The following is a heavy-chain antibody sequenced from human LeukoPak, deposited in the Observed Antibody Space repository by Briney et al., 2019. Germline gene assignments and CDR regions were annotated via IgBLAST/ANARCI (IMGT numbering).Heavy chain of an antibody. V-gene: IGHV3-30*02. CDR1: GFTFSSYG. J-gene: IGHJ4*02. Sequence: GGSLRLSCAASGFTFSSYGMHWVRQAPGKGLEWVAFIRYDGSDKYYADSVKGRFTISRDNSKHTLYLQMNSLRAEDTAVYYCAKDEMVRGSIDYWGQGTLVTVSS. CDR2: IRYDGSDK. D-gene: IGHD3-10*01. CDR3: AKDEMVRGSIDY.